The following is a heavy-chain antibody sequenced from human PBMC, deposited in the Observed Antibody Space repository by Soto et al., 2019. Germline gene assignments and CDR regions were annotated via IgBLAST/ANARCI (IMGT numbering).Heavy chain of an antibody. J-gene: IGHJ4*02. V-gene: IGHV4-39*01. CDR2: IYYSGST. CDR1: GGSISSSSYY. CDR3: ASLAAAGTRVLYSSGWYHLDY. Sequence: SETLSLTCTVSGGSISSSSYYWGWIRQPPGKGLEWIGSIYYSGSTYYNPSLKSRVAISVDTSKNQFSLKLSSVTAADTAVYYCASLAAAGTRVLYSSGWYHLDYWGQGTLVTVSS. D-gene: IGHD6-19*01.